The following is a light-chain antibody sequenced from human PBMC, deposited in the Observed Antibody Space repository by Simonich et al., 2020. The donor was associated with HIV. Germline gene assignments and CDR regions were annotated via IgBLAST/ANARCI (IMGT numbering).Light chain of an antibody. CDR1: QSISTW. CDR3: QQYNSDSPYT. J-gene: IGKJ2*01. Sequence: DIQMTQSPSTLSASVGDRVIITCRASQSISTWLAWFQQKPGKAPKLLIYKASTLESGIPSRFSGSGSGTEFTLTISSLQPDDFATYYCQQYNSDSPYTFGQGTKLEI. CDR2: KAS. V-gene: IGKV1-5*03.